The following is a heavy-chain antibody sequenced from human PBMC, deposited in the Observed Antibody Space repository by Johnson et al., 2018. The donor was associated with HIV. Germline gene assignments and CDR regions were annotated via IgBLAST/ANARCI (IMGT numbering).Heavy chain of an antibody. V-gene: IGHV3-20*04. CDR3: AKYDRFAFDV. CDR2: ITWNGGGT. Sequence: VQLVESGGGVVRPGGSLRLSCAASGFTFDDYDMSWVRQVPGKGLEWVSGITWNGGGTGYADSVKGRFTISRDNAKNSLYQQMNNLRAEDTAVYFCAKYDRFAFDVWGQGTMVTVSS. J-gene: IGHJ3*01. D-gene: IGHD3-16*01. CDR1: GFTFDDYD.